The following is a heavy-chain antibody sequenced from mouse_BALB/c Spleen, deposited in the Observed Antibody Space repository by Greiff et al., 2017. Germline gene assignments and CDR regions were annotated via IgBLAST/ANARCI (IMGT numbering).Heavy chain of an antibody. Sequence: QVQLKQSGAELAKPGASVKMSCKASGYTFTSYWMHWVKQRPGQGLEWIGYINPSTGYTEYNQKFKDKATLTADKSSSTAYMQLSSLTSEDSAVYYCARCDGGYYAMDYWGQGTSVTVSS. CDR3: ARCDGGYYAMDY. CDR1: GYTFTSYW. J-gene: IGHJ4*01. CDR2: INPSTGYT. V-gene: IGHV1-7*01.